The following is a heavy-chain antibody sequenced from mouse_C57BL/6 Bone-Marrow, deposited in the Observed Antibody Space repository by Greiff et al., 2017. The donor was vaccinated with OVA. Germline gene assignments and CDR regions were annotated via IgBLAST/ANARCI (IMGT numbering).Heavy chain of an antibody. D-gene: IGHD1-1*01. CDR2: IYPRSGNT. J-gene: IGHJ3*01. CDR1: GYTFTSYG. Sequence: QVQLKQSGAELARPGASVKLSCKASGYTFTSYGISWVKQRTGQGLEWIGEIYPRSGNTYYNEKFKGKATLTADKSSSTAYMELRSLTSEDSAVYFCARSYYGWFAYWGQGTLVTVSA. V-gene: IGHV1-81*01. CDR3: ARSYYGWFAY.